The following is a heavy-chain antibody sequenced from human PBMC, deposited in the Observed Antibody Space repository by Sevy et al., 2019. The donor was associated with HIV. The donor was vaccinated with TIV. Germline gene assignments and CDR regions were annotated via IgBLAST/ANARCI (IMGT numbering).Heavy chain of an antibody. Sequence: GGSLRLSCAASEITFSTAIIHWVRQAPGKGLEWVAAISYDESKYYADSVKGRLTISRDSSKITVYLEMSSLRTEDTAVYYCAKEVGTSGRCGYFNYWGQGTLVTVSS. CDR1: EITFSTAI. D-gene: IGHD6-19*01. CDR2: ISYDESK. V-gene: IGHV3-30*04. J-gene: IGHJ4*02. CDR3: AKEVGTSGRCGYFNY.